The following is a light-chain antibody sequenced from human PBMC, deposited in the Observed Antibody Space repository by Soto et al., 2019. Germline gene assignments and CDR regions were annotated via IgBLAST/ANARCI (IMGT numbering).Light chain of an antibody. CDR3: HRYDNFPYT. J-gene: IGKJ2*01. CDR2: DAS. Sequence: DSQLTQSPSSLSASVGDRVTITCRASQDIRTYLSWYQQKPGKAPILLIYDASYLDIGVPSRFSRHGSGPDFTFPISSLQPEDRATYSFHRYDNFPYTFGQGTKLEIK. V-gene: IGKV1-33*01. CDR1: QDIRTY.